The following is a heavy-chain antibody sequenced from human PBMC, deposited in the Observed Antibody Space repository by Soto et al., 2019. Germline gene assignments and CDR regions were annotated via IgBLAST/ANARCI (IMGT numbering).Heavy chain of an antibody. J-gene: IGHJ6*02. CDR2: IKSKTDGGTT. CDR3: TTDLGTYYYDSSGGYYGMDV. D-gene: IGHD3-22*01. Sequence: GGSLRLSCAASGFTFSNAWMNWVRQAPGKGLEWVGRIKSKTDGGTTDYAAPVKGRFTISRDDSKNTQYLQMNSLKTEDTAVYYCTTDLGTYYYDSSGGYYGMDVWGQGTTVTVSS. V-gene: IGHV3-15*07. CDR1: GFTFSNAW.